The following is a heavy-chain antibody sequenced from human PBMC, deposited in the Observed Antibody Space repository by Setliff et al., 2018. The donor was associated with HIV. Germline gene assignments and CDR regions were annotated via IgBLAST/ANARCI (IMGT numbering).Heavy chain of an antibody. J-gene: IGHJ5*02. CDR2: INPSTSEV. D-gene: IGHD6-19*01. CDR3: VRDQIGDVPVAGTWGT. Sequence: PGESLKISCKGSGYYFTTFWVGWVRQMPGRGLEWMGFINPSTSEVRYRPSLQGQVTMSVDKSISTAFLQWSSLAASDTAMYYCVRDQIGDVPVAGTWGTCGQGTLVTVSS. V-gene: IGHV5-51*01. CDR1: GYYFTTFW.